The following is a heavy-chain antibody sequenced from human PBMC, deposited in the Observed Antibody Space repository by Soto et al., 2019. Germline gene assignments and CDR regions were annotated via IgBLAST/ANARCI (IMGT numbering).Heavy chain of an antibody. Sequence: PGWCLRLSCAASGFTVCIYGMHWVRQAPGKGLEWVAVISYDGSNKYYADSVKGRFTISRDNSKNTLYLQMNSLRTEDTALYYCAKDIAGGPLTWLGYYFDYWGQGTLLTVSS. CDR3: AKDIAGGPLTWLGYYFDY. J-gene: IGHJ4*02. D-gene: IGHD6-19*01. CDR1: GFTVCIYG. CDR2: ISYDGSNK. V-gene: IGHV3-30*18.